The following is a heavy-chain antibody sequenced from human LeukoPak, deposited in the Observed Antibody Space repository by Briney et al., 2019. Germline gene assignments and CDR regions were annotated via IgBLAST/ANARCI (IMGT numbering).Heavy chain of an antibody. CDR3: ARDVQPAAATSFDY. Sequence: GRSLRLSCAASGFPFSSYGMHWVRQAPGKGLEWVAVISYDGSNKYYADSVKGRFTISRDNSKNMLYLQMNSLRAEDTAVYYCARDVQPAAATSFDYWGQGTLVTVSS. J-gene: IGHJ4*02. D-gene: IGHD2-2*01. CDR1: GFPFSSYG. V-gene: IGHV3-33*05. CDR2: ISYDGSNK.